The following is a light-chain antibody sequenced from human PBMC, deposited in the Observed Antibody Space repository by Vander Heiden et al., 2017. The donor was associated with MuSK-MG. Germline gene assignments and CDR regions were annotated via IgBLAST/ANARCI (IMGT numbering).Light chain of an antibody. CDR1: NSNIGTGYD. J-gene: IGLJ1*01. CDR2: YTT. CDR3: QSYDSSLRSRV. Sequence: QSVLTQPPSVSGAPGQRVTISCTGSNSNIGTGYDVHWYQQLPGTVPKVLIYYTTNRPSGVPDRFSASRSGTSASLAITGLQAEDEADYYCQSYDSSLRSRVFGTGTKVTVL. V-gene: IGLV1-40*01.